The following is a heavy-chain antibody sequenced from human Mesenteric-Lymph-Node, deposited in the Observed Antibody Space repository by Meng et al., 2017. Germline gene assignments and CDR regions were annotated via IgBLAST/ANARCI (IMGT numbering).Heavy chain of an antibody. CDR1: GFTFSSYA. V-gene: IGHV3-30*01. D-gene: IGHD3/OR15-3a*01. CDR3: AREDWGWTGRGFADF. Sequence: GGSLRLSCAASGFTFSSYAMHWVRQAPGKGLEWVAVISYDGSNKYYADSVKGRFTISRDNSKNTLYLQMNSLRAEDTAVYYCAREDWGWTGRGFADFWGQGTLVTVSS. J-gene: IGHJ4*02. CDR2: ISYDGSNK.